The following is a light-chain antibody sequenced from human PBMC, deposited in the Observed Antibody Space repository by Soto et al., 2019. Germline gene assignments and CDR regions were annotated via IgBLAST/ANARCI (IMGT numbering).Light chain of an antibody. CDR3: QSYDNSLGVCYV. CDR2: GNR. Sequence: QSVLTQPPSVSGAPGQRVTIPCTGSSSNLGAGYDVHWYQLLPGTAPKLLIYGNRNRPSGVPDRFSGSKSGTSASLATTGLQAEDEADYYCQSYDNSLGVCYVFGTGTKVTVL. V-gene: IGLV1-40*01. J-gene: IGLJ1*01. CDR1: SSNLGAGYD.